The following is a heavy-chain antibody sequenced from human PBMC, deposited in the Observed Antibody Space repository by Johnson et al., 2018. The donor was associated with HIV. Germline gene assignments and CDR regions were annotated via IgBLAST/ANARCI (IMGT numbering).Heavy chain of an antibody. CDR1: RFTFSSYA. CDR2: ISYDGSNK. J-gene: IGHJ1*01. Sequence: QVQLVESGGGLVQPGGSLRLSCAASRFTFSSYAMHLVRQAPGKGLEWVAIISYDGSNKYYADSVKGRFTISRDNSKNTLYLQMNSLRAEDTAVYYCARYGISFCLLSLGPASSVLELRDNVRGLLGLRWAMWG. V-gene: IGHV3-30-3*01. D-gene: IGHD3-10*02. CDR3: ARYGISFCLLSLGPASSVLELRDNVRGLLGLRWAM.